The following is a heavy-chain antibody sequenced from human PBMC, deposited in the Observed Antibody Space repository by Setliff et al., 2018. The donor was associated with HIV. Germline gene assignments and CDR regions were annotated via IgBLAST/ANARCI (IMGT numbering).Heavy chain of an antibody. Sequence: SSETLSLTCTVSGGSISSSSYYWGWIRQPPGKGLEWVGSIYHSGNTHFNPSLKSRVTMSIDTPQNQFSLTLTSVTAADTAVYYCARSPEWGAGGIDYWGQGTLVTVSS. CDR2: IYHSGNT. D-gene: IGHD1-26*01. J-gene: IGHJ4*02. V-gene: IGHV4-39*07. CDR1: GGSISSSSYY. CDR3: ARSPEWGAGGIDY.